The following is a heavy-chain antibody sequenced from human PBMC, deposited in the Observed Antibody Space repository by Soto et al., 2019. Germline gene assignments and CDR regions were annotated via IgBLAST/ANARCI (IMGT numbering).Heavy chain of an antibody. CDR3: ARAKVVAHYYYYYGMDV. V-gene: IGHV1-46*01. D-gene: IGHD2-15*01. CDR1: GYTFTSYA. J-gene: IGHJ6*02. Sequence: ASVKVSCKASGYTFTSYAMHLVRQAPGQGLEWMGIINPSGGSTSYAQKFQGRVTMTRDTSTSTVYMELSSLRSEDTAVYYCARAKVVAHYYYYYGMDVWGQGTTVTVSS. CDR2: INPSGGST.